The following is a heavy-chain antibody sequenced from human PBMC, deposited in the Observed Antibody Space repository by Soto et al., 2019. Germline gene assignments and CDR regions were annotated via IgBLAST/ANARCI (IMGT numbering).Heavy chain of an antibody. Sequence: SETLSLTCTVSGGSISSYYWSWIRLPPGKGLEWIGYIYYSGSTNYNPSLKSRVTISVDTSKNQFSLKVSSVTAADTAVYYCAIVLEQQLVRRFDPWGQGTLVTVS. CDR1: GGSISSYY. CDR3: AIVLEQQLVRRFDP. CDR2: IYYSGST. J-gene: IGHJ5*02. V-gene: IGHV4-59*01. D-gene: IGHD6-13*01.